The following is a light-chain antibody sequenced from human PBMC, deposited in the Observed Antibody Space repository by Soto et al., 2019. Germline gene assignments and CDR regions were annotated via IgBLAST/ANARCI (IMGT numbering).Light chain of an antibody. CDR3: QQYHTTPNT. Sequence: DFVMAQSPDSLALSLGERATIDCKSSQSGFYSGNNKNYLAWYQQRPVQPPKLLIYWASTRESGVPDRFSGSGSGTDFTLTISNLQPEDVAVYYCQQYHTTPNTFGQGTRLEIK. CDR1: QSGFYSGNNKNY. V-gene: IGKV4-1*01. J-gene: IGKJ2*01. CDR2: WAS.